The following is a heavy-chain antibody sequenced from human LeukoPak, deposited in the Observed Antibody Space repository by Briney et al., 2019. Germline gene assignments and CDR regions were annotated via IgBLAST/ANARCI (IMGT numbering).Heavy chain of an antibody. J-gene: IGHJ4*02. CDR2: ISGSGGST. V-gene: IGHV3-23*01. Sequence: GGSLRLSCAASGFTFSSYAMSWVRQAPGKGLEWVSAISGSGGSTYYADSVRGRFTISRGNSKNTLYLQMNSLRAEDTAVYYCAYTPWGYSSSFDYWGQGTLVTVSS. D-gene: IGHD6-13*01. CDR1: GFTFSSYA. CDR3: AYTPWGYSSSFDY.